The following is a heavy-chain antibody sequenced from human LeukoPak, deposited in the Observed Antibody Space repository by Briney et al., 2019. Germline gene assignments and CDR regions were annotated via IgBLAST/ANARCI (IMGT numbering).Heavy chain of an antibody. V-gene: IGHV3-74*01. J-gene: IGHJ4*02. CDR2: VNSDGRTT. D-gene: IGHD1-26*01. CDR3: VRDGFGGSYAF. Sequence: GGSLRLSCAASGFTINIYRMHWVRQAPGKGLVWVSRVNSDGRTTSYADSVKGRFTISRDNAKNTLYLQMSSLRAEDTAVYYCVRDGFGGSYAFWGQGTLVTVSS. CDR1: GFTINIYR.